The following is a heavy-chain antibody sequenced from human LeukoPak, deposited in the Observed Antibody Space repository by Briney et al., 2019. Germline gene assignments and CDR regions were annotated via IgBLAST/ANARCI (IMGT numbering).Heavy chain of an antibody. J-gene: IGHJ6*02. D-gene: IGHD3-10*01. CDR3: ASRGVYYYYGMDV. Sequence: SGTLSLTCAVSGGSISSSNWWSWVRQPPGKGLEWIGEIYHSGSTNYNPSLKSRVTISVDKSKNQFSLKLSSVTAADTAVYYCASRGVYYYYGMDVWGQGTTVTVSS. V-gene: IGHV4-4*02. CDR2: IYHSGST. CDR1: GGSISSSNW.